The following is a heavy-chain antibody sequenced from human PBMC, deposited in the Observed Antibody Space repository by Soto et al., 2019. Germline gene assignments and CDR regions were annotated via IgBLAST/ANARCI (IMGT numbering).Heavy chain of an antibody. V-gene: IGHV3-21*01. CDR1: GFTFSSYS. D-gene: IGHD3-9*01. J-gene: IGHJ4*02. CDR2: ISSSSSYI. CDR3: ASSYDILTGPLAY. Sequence: PGGSLRLSCAASGFTFSSYSMNWVRQAPGKGLEWVSSISSSSSYIYYADSVKGRFTISRDNAKNSLYLQMNSLRAEDTAVYYCASSYDILTGPLAYWGQGTLVTVSS.